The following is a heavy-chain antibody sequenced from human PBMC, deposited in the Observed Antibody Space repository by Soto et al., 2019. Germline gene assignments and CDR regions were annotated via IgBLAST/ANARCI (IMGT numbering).Heavy chain of an antibody. CDR2: IIPILGIA. V-gene: IGHV1-69*02. CDR1: GGTFSSYT. J-gene: IGHJ4*02. CDR3: ARAPLWFAPSHSLVVFDY. D-gene: IGHD3-10*01. Sequence: ASVKVSCKASGGTFSSYTISWVRQAPGQGLEWMGRIIPILGIANYAQKFQGRVTITADKSTSTAYMELSSLRSEDTAVYYCARAPLWFAPSHSLVVFDYWGQGTLVTVSS.